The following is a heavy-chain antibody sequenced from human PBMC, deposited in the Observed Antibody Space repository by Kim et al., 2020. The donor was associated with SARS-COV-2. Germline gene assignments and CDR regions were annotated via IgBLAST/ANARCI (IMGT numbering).Heavy chain of an antibody. CDR3: ARSGPFSSSWTRDYYYFM. CDR2: ISHSGST. J-gene: IGHJ6*03. CDR1: GGSFSGYF. D-gene: IGHD6-13*01. Sequence: SETLSLTCAVYGGSFSGYFWSWIRQPPGKGLEWIGEISHSGSTNYHPSLKSRVTISVDVPKNQFSLKLSSVTAADTAVYYCARSGPFSSSWTRDYYYFM. V-gene: IGHV4-34*01.